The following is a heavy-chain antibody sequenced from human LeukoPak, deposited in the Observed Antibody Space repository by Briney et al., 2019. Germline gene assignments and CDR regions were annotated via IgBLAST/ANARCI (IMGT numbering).Heavy chain of an antibody. Sequence: PSETLSLTRNVSGYSISSGYYWGWIRQTPGKGLEWIGSMYHSGSTYYNPSLKSRVTISVDTSKNQFSLKLSSVTAADTGVYYCARSIYSTGWYDYWGQGTLVTVSS. CDR1: GYSISSGYY. D-gene: IGHD6-19*01. CDR3: ARSIYSTGWYDY. V-gene: IGHV4-38-2*02. J-gene: IGHJ4*02. CDR2: MYHSGST.